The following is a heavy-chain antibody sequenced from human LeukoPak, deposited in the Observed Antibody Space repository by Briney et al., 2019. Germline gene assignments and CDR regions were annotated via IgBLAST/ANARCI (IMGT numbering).Heavy chain of an antibody. V-gene: IGHV3-21*01. CDR2: ISTSSSYI. D-gene: IGHD5-24*01. Sequence: RGSLRLSCAPSGFTFDDDGMSWGRQAPGHGLEGVSFISTSSSYIYYADSVKGRFTISRDNAKNSLFLQMNSLRAEDTAVYYCARDREMATRLHDAFDFWGQGTMVTVSS. CDR1: GFTFDDDG. CDR3: ARDREMATRLHDAFDF. J-gene: IGHJ3*01.